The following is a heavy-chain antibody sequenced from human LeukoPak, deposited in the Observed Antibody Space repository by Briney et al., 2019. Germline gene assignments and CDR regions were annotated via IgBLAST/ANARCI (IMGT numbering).Heavy chain of an antibody. CDR3: ARGSSSVWFDP. Sequence: ASVKVSCKASGYTFTSYDINWVRQATGQGLEWMGWMNPNSGNTDYAQKFQGRVTITRNTSISTAYMELSSLRSEDTAVYYCARGSSSVWFDPWGQGTLVTVSS. CDR2: MNPNSGNT. J-gene: IGHJ5*02. CDR1: GYTFTSYD. V-gene: IGHV1-8*03.